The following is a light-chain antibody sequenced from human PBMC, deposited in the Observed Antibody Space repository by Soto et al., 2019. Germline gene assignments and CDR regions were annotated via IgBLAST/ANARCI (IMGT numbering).Light chain of an antibody. Sequence: DIQMTQSPFSLSVSLGDRVTISCRASQDISGYLAWYQQNPGQVPKLLIFAASNLESGVPARFRGSGSGTDFTLTITGLQPDDFATYYCQHYNGSPWTFGRGTKVEIK. J-gene: IGKJ1*01. CDR2: AAS. V-gene: IGKV1-27*01. CDR1: QDISGY. CDR3: QHYNGSPWT.